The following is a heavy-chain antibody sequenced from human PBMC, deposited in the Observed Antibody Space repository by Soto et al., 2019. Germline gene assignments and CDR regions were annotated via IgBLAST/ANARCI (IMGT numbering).Heavy chain of an antibody. CDR1: GGTLSDYA. V-gene: IGHV1-69*13. CDR2: IIPIFGSA. CDR3: AREDRDRETGLVPAAIDGMDV. D-gene: IGHD2-2*01. Sequence: ASVKVSCKASGGTLSDYAFSWVRQAPGQGLEWMGGIIPIFGSANYAQKLQGRVTITADESTKTAYMELSSLRSDDTAVYYCAREDRDRETGLVPAAIDGMDVWGQGTTVTVSS. J-gene: IGHJ6*02.